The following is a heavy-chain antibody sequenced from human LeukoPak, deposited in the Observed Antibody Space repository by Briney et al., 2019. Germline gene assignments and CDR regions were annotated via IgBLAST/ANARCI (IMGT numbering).Heavy chain of an antibody. V-gene: IGHV3-23*01. CDR2: ISDNGGST. J-gene: IGHJ4*02. Sequence: PGGSLRLSCAASGFTFSSYAMSWVRQAPWKGLDWVSVISDNGGSTYYADSVKGRFTISRDNSKNTLYLQMNSLRAEDTAVYYCARDLSHGDRDYWGQGTLVTVSS. CDR3: ARDLSHGDRDY. CDR1: GFTFSSYA. D-gene: IGHD7-27*01.